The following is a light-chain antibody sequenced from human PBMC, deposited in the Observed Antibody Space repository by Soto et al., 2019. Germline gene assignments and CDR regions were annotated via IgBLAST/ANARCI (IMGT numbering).Light chain of an antibody. V-gene: IGKV3-20*01. CDR2: GTS. CDR1: QSVPSTY. J-gene: IGKJ1*01. CDR3: QQFGNSPWT. Sequence: VLSQSPGRLSLSPGERATLSCRASQSVPSTYFAWYQQKSGQPPRLLISGTSNRATGMPDRFSGSGSGRDFTITISRLEPEDFAVYFCQQFGNSPWTFGQGTKVDIK.